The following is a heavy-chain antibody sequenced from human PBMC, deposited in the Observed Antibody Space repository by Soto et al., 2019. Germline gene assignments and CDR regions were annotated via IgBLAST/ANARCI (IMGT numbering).Heavy chain of an antibody. D-gene: IGHD3-3*01. Sequence: PGGSLRLSCAASGFTFSSYLMSWVRQAPGKGLEWVANIKQDGSEKYYVDPVKGRFTISRDNAKNSLYLQMNSLRAEDTAVYYCARGSSITIFGVARTRGRYAMDVWGQGPTVTVYS. J-gene: IGHJ6*01. CDR1: GFTFSSYL. V-gene: IGHV3-7*04. CDR3: ARGSSITIFGVARTRGRYAMDV. CDR2: IKQDGSEK.